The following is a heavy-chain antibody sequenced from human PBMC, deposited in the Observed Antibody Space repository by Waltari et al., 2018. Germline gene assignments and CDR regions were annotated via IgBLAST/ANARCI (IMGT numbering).Heavy chain of an antibody. Sequence: QVQLQESGPGLVKPSETLSLTCAVAGYSISCGYYWGWIRQPPGKGLEWIGSIYHSGSIYYSPSLKSRVTISVDTSKNQFSLRLTSVTAADTAVYYCARDGGMATTYWYFDLWGRGALVTVSS. CDR2: IYHSGSI. CDR1: GYSISCGYY. J-gene: IGHJ2*01. CDR3: ARDGGMATTYWYFDL. D-gene: IGHD5-12*01. V-gene: IGHV4-38-2*02.